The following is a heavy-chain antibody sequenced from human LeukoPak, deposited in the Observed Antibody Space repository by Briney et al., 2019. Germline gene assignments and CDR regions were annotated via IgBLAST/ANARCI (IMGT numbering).Heavy chain of an antibody. CDR2: IYTSGST. Sequence: SETLSLTCTVSGGSISSYYWSWIRQPAGKGLEWIGRIYTSGSTNYNPSLKSRVTISVDTSKNQLSLKLSSVTAADTALYYCARASDCGGGSCYPYHYYYMDVWGKGTTVTVSS. V-gene: IGHV4-4*07. CDR3: ARASDCGGGSCYPYHYYYMDV. CDR1: GGSISSYY. D-gene: IGHD2-15*01. J-gene: IGHJ6*03.